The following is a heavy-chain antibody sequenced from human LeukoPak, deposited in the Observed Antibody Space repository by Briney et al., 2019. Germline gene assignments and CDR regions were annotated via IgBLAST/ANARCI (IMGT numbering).Heavy chain of an antibody. D-gene: IGHD6-6*01. J-gene: IGHJ4*02. V-gene: IGHV3-30-3*01. Sequence: GGSLRLSCAASGFTFSNCAMHWVRQASGKGLEWVAVISYTGSNKYYADSVKGRFTISRDNSKNTQYLQMNSLRVEDTAVYYCAREDGSSYYFDYWGQGTLVTVAS. CDR3: AREDGSSYYFDY. CDR1: GFTFSNCA. CDR2: ISYTGSNK.